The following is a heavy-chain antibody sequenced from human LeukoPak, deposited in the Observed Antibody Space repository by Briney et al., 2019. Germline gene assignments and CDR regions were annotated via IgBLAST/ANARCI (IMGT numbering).Heavy chain of an antibody. V-gene: IGHV1-69*05. CDR1: GGTFSSYA. Sequence: VASVKVSCKASGGTFSSYAISWVRQAPGQGLEWMGGIIPIFGTANHAQKFQGRVTITTDESTSTAYMELSSLRPEDTAVYYCARGLRWLHSSNWFDPWGQGTLVTVSS. J-gene: IGHJ5*02. CDR3: ARGLRWLHSSNWFDP. CDR2: IIPIFGTA. D-gene: IGHD5-24*01.